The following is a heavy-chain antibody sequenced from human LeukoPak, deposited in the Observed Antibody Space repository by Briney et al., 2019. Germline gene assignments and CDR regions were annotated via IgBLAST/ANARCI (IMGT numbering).Heavy chain of an antibody. J-gene: IGHJ4*02. CDR2: ISAYNGNT. CDR3: ATSAWDCSGGSCYSYFDY. V-gene: IGHV1-18*01. D-gene: IGHD2-15*01. Sequence: ASVKVSCKASGYTFTSYGISWVRQAPGQGLEWMGWISAYNGNTNYAQKLQGRVTMTTDTSTSTAYMELSSLRSEDTAVYYCATSAWDCSGGSCYSYFDYWGQGTLVTVSS. CDR1: GYTFTSYG.